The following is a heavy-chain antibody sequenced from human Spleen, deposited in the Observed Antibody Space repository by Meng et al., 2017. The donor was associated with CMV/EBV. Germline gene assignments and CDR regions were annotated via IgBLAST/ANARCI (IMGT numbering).Heavy chain of an antibody. CDR1: GHTFTGYY. Sequence: ASVKVSCKASGHTFTGYYMHWVRQAPGQGLEWMGWINPNSGGTNYAQKFQGRVTMTRDTSISTAYMELSRLRSDDTAVYYCARDLYYSSSWYYFDYWGQGTLVTVSS. V-gene: IGHV1-2*02. CDR3: ARDLYYSSSWYYFDY. J-gene: IGHJ4*02. CDR2: INPNSGGT. D-gene: IGHD6-13*01.